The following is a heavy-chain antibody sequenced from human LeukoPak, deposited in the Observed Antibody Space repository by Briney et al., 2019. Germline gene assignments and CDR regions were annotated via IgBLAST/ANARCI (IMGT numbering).Heavy chain of an antibody. Sequence: ASVKVSCKASGGTFSSYAISWVRQAPGQGLEWMGWINPNSGGTKYAKKFQGRVTMTRDTSISTGYMELSRLRSDDTAVYYCARGEVSSWYDYFQHWGQGSLVTVSS. CDR1: GGTFSSYA. D-gene: IGHD6-13*01. J-gene: IGHJ1*01. V-gene: IGHV1-2*02. CDR3: ARGEVSSWYDYFQH. CDR2: INPNSGGT.